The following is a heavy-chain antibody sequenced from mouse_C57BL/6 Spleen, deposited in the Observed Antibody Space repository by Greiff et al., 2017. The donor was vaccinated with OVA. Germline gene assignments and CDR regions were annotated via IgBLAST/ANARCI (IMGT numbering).Heavy chain of an antibody. J-gene: IGHJ2*01. Sequence: QVQLQQSGPELVKPGASVKISCKASGYAFSSSWMNWVKQRPGKGLEWIGRIYPGDGDTNYNGKFKGKATLTADKSSSTAYMQLSSLTSEDSAVYFCASNYYGSHDYWGQGTTLTVSS. CDR2: IYPGDGDT. CDR1: GYAFSSSW. D-gene: IGHD1-1*01. CDR3: ASNYYGSHDY. V-gene: IGHV1-82*01.